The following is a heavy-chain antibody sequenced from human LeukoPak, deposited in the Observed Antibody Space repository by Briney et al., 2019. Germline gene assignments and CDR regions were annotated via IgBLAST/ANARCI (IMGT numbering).Heavy chain of an antibody. V-gene: IGHV4-38-2*02. D-gene: IGHD6-13*01. J-gene: IGHJ6*03. CDR3: ARVREYSSSWTYGPGYYYYYMDV. CDR1: GYSISSAYY. CDR2: IYHSGST. Sequence: SETLSLTCTVSGYSISSAYYWGWIRQPPGKGLEWIGSIYHSGSTYYNPSLKSRVTISVDTSKNQFSLKLSSVTAADTAVYYCARVREYSSSWTYGPGYYYYYMDVWGKGTTVTISS.